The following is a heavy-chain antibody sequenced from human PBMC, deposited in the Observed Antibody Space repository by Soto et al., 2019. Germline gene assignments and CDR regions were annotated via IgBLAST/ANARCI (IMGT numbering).Heavy chain of an antibody. CDR2: IFYLGSS. J-gene: IGHJ5*02. V-gene: IGHV4-39*01. CDR3: ARHSLALRKNNWFDP. CDR1: GDSIISSDFY. D-gene: IGHD3-3*02. Sequence: SETLSLTCTVSGDSIISSDFYWGWVRQPPGKGLEWIGSIFYLGSSYYNPSLKSRVTMSVDTSKNQFSLRLRSVTAADTALYFCARHSLALRKNNWFDPWGQGIMVTSPQ.